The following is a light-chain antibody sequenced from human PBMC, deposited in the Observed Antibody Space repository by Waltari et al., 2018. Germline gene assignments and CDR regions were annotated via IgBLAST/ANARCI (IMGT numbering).Light chain of an antibody. CDR2: DAS. CDR3: QQRSSWPIT. CDR1: QSVSSY. V-gene: IGKV3-11*01. Sequence: EIVLTQSPATLSLSPGEGPTLSCRASQSVSSYLAWYQQKPGQAPRLLIYDASNRATGIPARFSGSGSGTDFTLTISSLEPEDFAVYYCQQRSSWPITFGQGTRLEIK. J-gene: IGKJ5*01.